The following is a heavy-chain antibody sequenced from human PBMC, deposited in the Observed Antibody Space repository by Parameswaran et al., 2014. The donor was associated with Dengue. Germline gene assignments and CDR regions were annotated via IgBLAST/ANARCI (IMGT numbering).Heavy chain of an antibody. J-gene: IGHJ6*02. V-gene: IGHV1-8*01. CDR2: MNPNSGNT. Sequence: WVRQAPGQGLEWMGWMNPNSGNTGYAQTFQGRVTMTRNTSISTAYIELSSLRSEDTAVYYCARVAATSDYYYYYGMDVWGQGTTVTVSS. CDR3: ARVAATSDYYYYYGMDV. D-gene: IGHD2-15*01.